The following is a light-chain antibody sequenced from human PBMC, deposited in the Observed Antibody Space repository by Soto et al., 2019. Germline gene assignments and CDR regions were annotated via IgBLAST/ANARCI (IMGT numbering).Light chain of an antibody. Sequence: EIVLTQSPGTLSLSPGERATLSCRTSQSVRSSHLAWYQQKPGQAPRLLIYDASSRATGIPDRFSGGGSGTDFTLTISRLEPEDFAVYYCQQFSSYPLTFGGGTKVDI. CDR3: QQFSSYPLT. V-gene: IGKV3-20*01. J-gene: IGKJ4*01. CDR1: QSVRSSH. CDR2: DAS.